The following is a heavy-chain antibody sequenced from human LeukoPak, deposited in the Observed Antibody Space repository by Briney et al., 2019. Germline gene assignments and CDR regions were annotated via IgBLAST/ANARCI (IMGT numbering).Heavy chain of an antibody. Sequence: ASVKVSCKASGYTFTSYGISSVRQAPGQGLEWMGWICAYNVNTNYAQKIQGRVTMTTDTSTSTAYMELRSLRSDDAAVYYCARTTVAGTYYMDVWGKGTTVTVCS. CDR2: ICAYNVNT. J-gene: IGHJ6*03. V-gene: IGHV1-18*01. CDR3: ARTTVAGTYYMDV. D-gene: IGHD6-19*01. CDR1: GYTFTSYG.